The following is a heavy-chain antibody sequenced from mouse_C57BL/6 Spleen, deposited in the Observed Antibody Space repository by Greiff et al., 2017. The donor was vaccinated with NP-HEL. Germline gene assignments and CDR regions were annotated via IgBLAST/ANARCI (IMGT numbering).Heavy chain of an antibody. Sequence: VQLQQSGPGLANPSQTLSLPCSVPGYSITSDYWNWLRKFPGNKLEYMGYISYSGSTYYNPSLKSRISIPRDTSKNQYYLQLNSVTTEDTATYYCARDGPYAMDYWGQGTSVTVSS. V-gene: IGHV3-8*01. J-gene: IGHJ4*01. CDR3: ARDGPYAMDY. CDR2: ISYSGST. D-gene: IGHD2-3*01. CDR1: GYSITSDY.